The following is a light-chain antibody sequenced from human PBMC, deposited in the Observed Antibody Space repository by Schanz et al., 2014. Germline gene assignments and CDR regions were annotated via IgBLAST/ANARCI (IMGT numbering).Light chain of an antibody. V-gene: IGLV1-40*01. CDR1: SSNIGAGYD. J-gene: IGLJ3*02. CDR2: GNN. CDR3: QSYDSSLSGWV. Sequence: QSVLTQPPSVSGAPGQRVTISCTGSSSNIGAGYDVHWYQQLPGTAPKLLIYGNNNRPSGVPDRFSASKSGTSASLAITGLQAEDEADYSCQSYDSSLSGWVFGGGTKLTVL.